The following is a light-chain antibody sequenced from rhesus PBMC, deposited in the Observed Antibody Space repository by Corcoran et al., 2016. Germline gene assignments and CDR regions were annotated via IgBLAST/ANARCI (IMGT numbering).Light chain of an antibody. CDR3: LHSKNSPYS. V-gene: IGKV7-13*01. CDR2: QAS. J-gene: IGKJ2*01. Sequence: DFVLTQSPASLAVSPGQRATITCRASESVSFVGINLIHWYQQKPGQPPKLLIYQASTKDTGVPARFSGDGSWTDFTLMIYPVEADDAADYYCLHSKNSPYSFGRGTKVEIK. CDR1: ESVSFVGINL.